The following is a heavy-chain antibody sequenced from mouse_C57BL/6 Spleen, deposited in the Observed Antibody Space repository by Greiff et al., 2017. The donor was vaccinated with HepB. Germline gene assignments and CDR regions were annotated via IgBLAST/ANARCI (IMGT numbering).Heavy chain of an antibody. J-gene: IGHJ2*01. CDR1: GFTFSNYW. Sequence: EVMLVESGGGLVQPGGSMKLSCVASGFTFSNYWMNWVRQSPEKGLEWVAQIRLKSDNYATHYAESVKGRFTISRDDSKSSVYLQMNNLRAEDTGIYYCTGTRYFDYWGQGTTLTVSS. V-gene: IGHV6-3*01. CDR3: TGTRYFDY. CDR2: IRLKSDNYAT.